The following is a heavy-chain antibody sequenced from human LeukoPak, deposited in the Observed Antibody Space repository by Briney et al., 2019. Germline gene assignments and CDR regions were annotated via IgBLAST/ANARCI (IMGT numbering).Heavy chain of an antibody. CDR1: GYTFTGYY. CDR2: INPNSGGT. Sequence: ASVKVSCKASGYTFTGYYMHWVRQAPGQGLEWMGWINPNSGGTNYAQKFQGSVTMTRDTSISTAYMELTRLRSDDTAVYYCASSYGSGSYYKLGFDYWGQGTLVTVSS. J-gene: IGHJ4*02. CDR3: ASSYGSGSYYKLGFDY. V-gene: IGHV1-2*02. D-gene: IGHD3-10*01.